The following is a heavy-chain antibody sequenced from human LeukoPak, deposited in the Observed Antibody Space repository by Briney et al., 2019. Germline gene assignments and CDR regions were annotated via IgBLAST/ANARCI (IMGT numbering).Heavy chain of an antibody. V-gene: IGHV1-2*02. CDR3: ARETYYYDSSGYSRVVDY. Sequence: ASVKVSCKASGYTFTGYYMHWVRQAPGQGLEWMGWINPNSGGTNYAQKFQGRVTMTRDTSISTAYMELSRLRSDDTAVYYCARETYYYDSSGYSRVVDYWGQGTLVTVSS. CDR2: INPNSGGT. CDR1: GYTFTGYY. D-gene: IGHD3-22*01. J-gene: IGHJ4*02.